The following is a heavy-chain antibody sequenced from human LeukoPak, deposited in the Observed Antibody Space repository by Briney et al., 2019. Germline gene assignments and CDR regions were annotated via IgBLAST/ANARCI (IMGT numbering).Heavy chain of an antibody. CDR1: GGSISSYY. CDR2: IYYSGST. Sequence: PSETLSLTCTVSGGSISSYYWSCIRQPPGKGLEWIGYIYYSGSTNYNPSLKSRVTISVDTSKNQFSLKLSSVTAADTAVYYCARSTYYDFWSGYSFWFDPWGQGTLVTVSS. D-gene: IGHD3-3*01. CDR3: ARSTYYDFWSGYSFWFDP. J-gene: IGHJ5*02. V-gene: IGHV4-59*01.